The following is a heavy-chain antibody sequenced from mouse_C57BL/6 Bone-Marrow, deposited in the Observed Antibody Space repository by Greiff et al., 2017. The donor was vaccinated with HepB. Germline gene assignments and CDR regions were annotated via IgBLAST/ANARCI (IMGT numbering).Heavy chain of an antibody. CDR2: INPNNGGT. CDR3: ARLGYSNYLYYFDY. Sequence: VQLQQSGPELVKPGASVKIPCKASGYTFTDYNMDWVKQSHGKSLEWIGDINPNNGGTIYNQKFKGKATLTVDKSSSTAYMELRSLTSEDTAVYYCARLGYSNYLYYFDYWGQGTTLTVSS. J-gene: IGHJ2*01. CDR1: GYTFTDYN. V-gene: IGHV1-18*01. D-gene: IGHD2-5*01.